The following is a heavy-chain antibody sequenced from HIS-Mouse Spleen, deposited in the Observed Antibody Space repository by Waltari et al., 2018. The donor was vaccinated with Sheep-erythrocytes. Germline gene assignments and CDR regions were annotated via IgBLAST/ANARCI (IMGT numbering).Heavy chain of an antibody. V-gene: IGHV3-9*01. CDR1: GFSFDDYA. D-gene: IGHD2-2*01. CDR2: FMWNRGRI. J-gene: IGHJ4*02. Sequence: EVQLVESGGGLVQPGRSLRLSCAASGFSFDDYAMHWVRQAPGKGLGGVSGFMWNRGRIGYADSVKGRFTISRDNAKNSLYLQMNRLRAEDTALYYCAKDISRNIVVVPAAVGDYWGQGTLVTVSS. CDR3: AKDISRNIVVVPAAVGDY.